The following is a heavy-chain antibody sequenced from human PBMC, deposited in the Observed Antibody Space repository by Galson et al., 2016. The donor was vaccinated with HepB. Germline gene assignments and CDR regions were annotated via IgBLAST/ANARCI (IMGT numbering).Heavy chain of an antibody. Sequence: ETLSLTCAVYGGSFSDYYWSWIRQPPGKVLEWIGEINHSGTINYNPSLKSRVTISVDTSKNQFSLNLGSVTAADTAVYYCARRTVVPTAGNWFDPWGQGTLVTVAS. CDR3: ARRTVVPTAGNWFDP. D-gene: IGHD2-2*01. V-gene: IGHV4-34*01. CDR1: GGSFSDYY. J-gene: IGHJ5*02. CDR2: INHSGTI.